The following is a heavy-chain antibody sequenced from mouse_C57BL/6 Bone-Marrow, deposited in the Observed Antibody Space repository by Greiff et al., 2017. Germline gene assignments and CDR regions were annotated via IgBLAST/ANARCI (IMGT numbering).Heavy chain of an antibody. CDR3: ARSTTVVYWYFDV. CDR2: INLSSGYT. CDR1: GYTFTSYT. D-gene: IGHD1-1*01. J-gene: IGHJ1*03. V-gene: IGHV1-4*01. Sequence: QVQLQQSGAELARPGASVKMSCKASGYTFTSYTMHWVKQRPGQGLEWIGYINLSSGYTKYNQKFKDKATLTADKSSSTAYMQLSSLTSEDSAVYYCARSTTVVYWYFDVWGTGTTVTVSS.